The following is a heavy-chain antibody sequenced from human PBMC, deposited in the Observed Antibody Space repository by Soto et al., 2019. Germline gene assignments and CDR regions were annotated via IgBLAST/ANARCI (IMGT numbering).Heavy chain of an antibody. Sequence: QVQLVQSGAEVKKPGASVKVSCKASGYTFTSYAMHWVRQAPGQRLEWMGWINAGNGNTKYSQKFQGRVTITRDTSARTAYMELSSLRSEDTAVYYCARAPDIVVVVAATPFDYWGQGTLVTVSS. D-gene: IGHD2-15*01. CDR1: GYTFTSYA. J-gene: IGHJ4*02. CDR3: ARAPDIVVVVAATPFDY. V-gene: IGHV1-3*01. CDR2: INAGNGNT.